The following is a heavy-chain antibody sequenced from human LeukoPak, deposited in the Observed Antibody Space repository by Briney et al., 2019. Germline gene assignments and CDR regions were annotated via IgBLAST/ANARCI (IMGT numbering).Heavy chain of an antibody. V-gene: IGHV4-59*01. CDR3: ARGTAMVRGVVGYYYGMDV. CDR2: IYYSGST. CDR1: GGSIRSYY. D-gene: IGHD3-10*01. J-gene: IGHJ6*04. Sequence: SETLSLTCTVSGGSIRSYYWSWIRQPPGKGLEWTGYIYYSGSTNYNPSLKSRVTISVDTSKNQFSLKLSSVTAADTAVYYCARGTAMVRGVVGYYYGMDVWGKGTTATVSS.